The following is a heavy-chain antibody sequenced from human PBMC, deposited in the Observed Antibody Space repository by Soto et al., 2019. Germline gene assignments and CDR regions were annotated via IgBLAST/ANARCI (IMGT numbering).Heavy chain of an antibody. V-gene: IGHV4-59*01. CDR1: GVSISSYY. D-gene: IGHD4-4*01. J-gene: IGHJ3*02. CDR3: ASRDYNDAFDI. CDR2: IFYSGNT. Sequence: QVQLQESGPGLVKPSETLSLTCTVSGVSISSYYWSWIRQPPGKGLEWIGHIFYSGNTNYNPSLKRRATISLDTSKNQFSLKLSSVTAADTAVYYCASRDYNDAFDIWGQETIVTVSS.